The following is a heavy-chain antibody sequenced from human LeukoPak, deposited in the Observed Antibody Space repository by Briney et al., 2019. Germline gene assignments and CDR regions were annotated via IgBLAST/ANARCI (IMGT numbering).Heavy chain of an antibody. V-gene: IGHV3-21*01. CDR3: ARDDDYYYYMDV. Sequence: PGGSLRLSCAASGFTFSSHGMSWVRQAPGKGLEWVSTISGSGDNTYYADSVKGRFTISRDNAKNSLYLQMNSLRAEDTAVYYCARDDDYYYYMDVWGKGTTVTVSS. J-gene: IGHJ6*03. CDR1: GFTFSSHG. CDR2: ISGSGDNT.